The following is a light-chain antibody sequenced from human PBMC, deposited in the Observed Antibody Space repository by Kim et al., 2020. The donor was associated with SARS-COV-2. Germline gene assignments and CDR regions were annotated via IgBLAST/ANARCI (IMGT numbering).Light chain of an antibody. CDR3: QTWGTGIRV. Sequence: QLVLTQSPSASASLGASVKLTCTLSSWHNNYDIAWHQQQPEKGPRFLMKLSGDGSHTKGDGIPDRFSGSSSGAERYLTISSLQSEDEADYYCQTWGTGIRVFGGGTQLTVL. CDR2: LSGDGSH. J-gene: IGLJ3*02. V-gene: IGLV4-69*01. CDR1: SWHNNYD.